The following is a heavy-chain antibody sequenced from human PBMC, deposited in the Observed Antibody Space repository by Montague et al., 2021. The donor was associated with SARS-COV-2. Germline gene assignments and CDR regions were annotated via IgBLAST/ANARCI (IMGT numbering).Heavy chain of an antibody. CDR2: IRYDGSNK. Sequence: SLRLSFAASGFTFSSYGMHWVRQAPGKGLEWVAVIRYDGSNKYYADSVKGRFTISRDNSKNTLYLQMNSLRAEDTAVYYCAAQITMIDYAFDIWGQGTMVTVSS. CDR1: GFTFSSYG. D-gene: IGHD3-22*01. CDR3: AAQITMIDYAFDI. V-gene: IGHV3-33*01. J-gene: IGHJ3*02.